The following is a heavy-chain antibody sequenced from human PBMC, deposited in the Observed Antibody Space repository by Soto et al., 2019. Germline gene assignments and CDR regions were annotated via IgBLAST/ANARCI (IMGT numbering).Heavy chain of an antibody. Sequence: PSETLSLTCTVSGGSISSGGYSWSGIRQPPGKGLEWIGYIYHSGSTYYNPSLKSRVTISVDRSKNQFSLKLSSVTAADTAVYYCARVPDRWGQGTLLTVSS. D-gene: IGHD2-2*01. CDR3: ARVPDR. CDR1: GGSISSGGYS. J-gene: IGHJ5*02. V-gene: IGHV4-30-2*01. CDR2: IYHSGST.